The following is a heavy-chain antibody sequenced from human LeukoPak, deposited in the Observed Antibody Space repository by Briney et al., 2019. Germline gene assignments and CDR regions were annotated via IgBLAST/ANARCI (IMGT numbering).Heavy chain of an antibody. CDR2: IYHSGST. CDR3: ARSVYDILTGYYSDY. CDR1: GYSISSGYY. V-gene: IGHV4-38-2*02. D-gene: IGHD3-9*01. Sequence: SVTLSLTCTVSGYSISSGYYWGWIRQPPGKGLEWIGSIYHSGSTYYNPSLKSRVTISVDTSKNQFSLKLSSVTAADTAVYYCARSVYDILTGYYSDYWGQGTLVTVSS. J-gene: IGHJ4*02.